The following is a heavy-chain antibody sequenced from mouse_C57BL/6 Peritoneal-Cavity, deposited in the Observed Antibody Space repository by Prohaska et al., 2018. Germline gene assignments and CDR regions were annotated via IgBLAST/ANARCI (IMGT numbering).Heavy chain of an antibody. CDR3: TKTAYYAMDY. CDR2: IRLKSDNYAT. D-gene: IGHD4-1*01. Sequence: EVKLEESGGGLVQPGGSMKLSCFASGFTFSNYWMNWFRQSQEKVIEWVAQIRLKSDNYATHYAESVKGRFTISRDDSKSSVYLQMNNLRAEDTGIYYCTKTAYYAMDYWGQGTSVTVSS. J-gene: IGHJ4*01. V-gene: IGHV6-3*01. CDR1: GFTFSNYW.